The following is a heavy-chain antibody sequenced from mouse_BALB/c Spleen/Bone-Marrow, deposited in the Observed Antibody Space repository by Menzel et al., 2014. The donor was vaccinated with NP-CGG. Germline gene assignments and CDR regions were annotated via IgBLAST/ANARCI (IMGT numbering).Heavy chain of an antibody. Sequence: QLVESGPELVKPGASVKISCKASGYTFTDYYINWVKQKPGQGLEWIGWIYPGSGNTKYNEKFKGKATLTVDTSSSTAYMQLSSLTSEDTAVYFCAREKDNWDDAMDYWGQGTSVTVSS. CDR2: IYPGSGNT. CDR3: AREKDNWDDAMDY. J-gene: IGHJ4*01. D-gene: IGHD4-1*01. CDR1: GYTFTDYY. V-gene: IGHV1-84*02.